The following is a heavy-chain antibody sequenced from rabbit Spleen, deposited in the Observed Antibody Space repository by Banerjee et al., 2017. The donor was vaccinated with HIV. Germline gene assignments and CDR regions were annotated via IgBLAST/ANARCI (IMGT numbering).Heavy chain of an antibody. J-gene: IGHJ6*01. CDR1: GFSFSSSDY. Sequence: QSLEESGGDLVKPGASLTLTCTASGFSFSSSDYMCWVRQAPGKGLEWIACIAGSSSGFTYSGTWAKGRFTCSKTSSTTVTLQMTSLTVADTATHFCARDTGSSFSSYGMDLWGQGTLVTVS. CDR3: ARDTGSSFSSYGMDL. V-gene: IGHV1S40*01. D-gene: IGHD8-1*01. CDR2: IAGSSSGFT.